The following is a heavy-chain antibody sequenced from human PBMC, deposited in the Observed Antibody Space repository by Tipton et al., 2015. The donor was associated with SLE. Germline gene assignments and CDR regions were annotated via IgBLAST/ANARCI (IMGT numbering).Heavy chain of an antibody. CDR3: ARAGDIVVVVAATQAGWFDP. D-gene: IGHD2-15*01. Sequence: QVQLVQSGAEVKKPGASVKVSCKASGYTFTGYYMHWVRQAPGQGLEWMGRINPNSGGTKYAQKFQGRVTMTRDTSISTAYMELSRLRSDDTAVYYCARAGDIVVVVAATQAGWFDPWGQGTLVSVSS. CDR1: GYTFTGYY. V-gene: IGHV1-2*06. CDR2: INPNSGGT. J-gene: IGHJ5*02.